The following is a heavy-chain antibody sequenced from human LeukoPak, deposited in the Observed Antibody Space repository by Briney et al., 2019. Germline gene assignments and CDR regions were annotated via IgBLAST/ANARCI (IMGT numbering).Heavy chain of an antibody. CDR1: GYFFPDYY. CDR2: INPNTGGT. J-gene: IGHJ4*02. CDR3: ARKSSKTFFD. D-gene: IGHD3-3*01. V-gene: IGHV1-2*02. Sequence: ASVKVSCKASGYFFPDYYIHWLRQAPGQGLQWMGRINPNTGGTDYAQIFQGRVTMTRDTSISTVYMELSSLRPDDTAFFYCARKSSKTFFDWGRGTPVTVFS.